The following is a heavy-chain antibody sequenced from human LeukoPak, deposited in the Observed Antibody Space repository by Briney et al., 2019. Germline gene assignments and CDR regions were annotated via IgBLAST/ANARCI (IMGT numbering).Heavy chain of an antibody. J-gene: IGHJ4*02. CDR2: IIPIFGTA. CDR3: AGDPSPPSYGSPIFDY. V-gene: IGHV1-69*05. CDR1: GGTFSSYA. Sequence: SVKVSCKASGGTFSSYAISWVRQAPGQGLEWMGGIIPIFGTANYAQKFQGRVTITTDESTSTAYMELSSLRSEDTAVFYCAGDPSPPSYGSPIFDYWGQGTLVTVSS. D-gene: IGHD5-18*01.